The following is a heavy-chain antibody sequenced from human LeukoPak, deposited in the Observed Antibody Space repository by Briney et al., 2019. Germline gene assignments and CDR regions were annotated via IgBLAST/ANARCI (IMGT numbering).Heavy chain of an antibody. CDR2: INWDGGST. CDR1: GFNFDDYT. CDR3: AKDLGKVIAAAGTSGFDS. D-gene: IGHD6-13*01. J-gene: IGHJ4*01. Sequence: GGSLRLSCAASGFNFDDYTMHWVRQIPGKSLEWVSLINWDGGSTFYADSVKGRFTISRDTRKNFLYLQMISLRTKDTALYYCAKDLGKVIAAAGTSGFDSWGRGTLVTVSS. V-gene: IGHV3-43*01.